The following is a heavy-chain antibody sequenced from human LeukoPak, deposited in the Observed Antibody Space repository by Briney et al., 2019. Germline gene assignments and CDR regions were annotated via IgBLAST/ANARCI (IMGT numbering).Heavy chain of an antibody. D-gene: IGHD6-13*01. J-gene: IGHJ4*02. CDR2: ISSSSTI. CDR3: ARDPNIAAAGDRFDY. V-gene: IGHV3-48*02. Sequence: GGSLRLSCAASGFTFSSYSMNWVRQAPGKGLEWVSYISSSSTIYYADSVKGRFTTSRDNAKNSLYLQMNSLRDEDTAVYYCARDPNIAAAGDRFDYWGQGTLVTVSS. CDR1: GFTFSSYS.